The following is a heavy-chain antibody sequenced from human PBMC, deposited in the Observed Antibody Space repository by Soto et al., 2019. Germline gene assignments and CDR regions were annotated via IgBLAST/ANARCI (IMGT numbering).Heavy chain of an antibody. J-gene: IGHJ6*02. CDR1: GGSISSGGYY. CDR3: ARVYSSSWARGLGWYYYYGMDV. Sequence: PSETLSLTCTVSGGSISSGGYYWSWIRQHPGKGLEWTGYIYYSGSTYYNPSLKSRVTISVDTSKNQFSLKLSSVTAADTAVYYCARVYSSSWARGLGWYYYYGMDVWGQGTTVTVSS. D-gene: IGHD6-13*01. CDR2: IYYSGST. V-gene: IGHV4-31*03.